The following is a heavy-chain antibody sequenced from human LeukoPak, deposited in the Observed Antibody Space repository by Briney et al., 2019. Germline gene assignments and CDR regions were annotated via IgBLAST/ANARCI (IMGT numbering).Heavy chain of an antibody. CDR1: GGSISSSNYY. D-gene: IGHD4-17*01. Sequence: SETQSLTCTVSGGSISSSNYYWGWIRQPPGKGLEWIGSIYYGRSNYYNPSRKSRVTISVDTSKNQFSLKLTSVTAADTAVYYCARQRGTYGYSDYWGQGTLVIVSS. J-gene: IGHJ4*02. V-gene: IGHV4-39*01. CDR3: ARQRGTYGYSDY. CDR2: IYYGRSN.